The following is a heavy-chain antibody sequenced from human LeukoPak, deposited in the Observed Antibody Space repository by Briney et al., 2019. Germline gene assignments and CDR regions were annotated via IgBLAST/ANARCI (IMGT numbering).Heavy chain of an antibody. CDR1: GYTFTSYG. V-gene: IGHV1-18*01. CDR2: ISAKKGNT. Sequence: GASVKVSCKASGYTFTSYGISWVRQAPGQGLEWMGWISAKKGNTDYAQKLQGRVTMTTDTSTSTAYMELRSLRSDDTAVYYCARVACSGGSCYYDYWGQGTLVTVSS. D-gene: IGHD2-15*01. CDR3: ARVACSGGSCYYDY. J-gene: IGHJ4*02.